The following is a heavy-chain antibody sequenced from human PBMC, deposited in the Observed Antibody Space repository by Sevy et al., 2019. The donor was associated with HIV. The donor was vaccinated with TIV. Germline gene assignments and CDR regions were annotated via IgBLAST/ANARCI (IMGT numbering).Heavy chain of an antibody. V-gene: IGHV3-30*04. J-gene: IGHJ4*02. CDR1: GFTFSSYP. Sequence: GGSLRLSCAASGFTFSSYPMHWVRQAPGKGLEWVAVISYDGSNKYYADSVKGRLTISRDNSKNTLYVQMYSLRAEDTAVFYCGRDREMGNYYDSSGSIDYWGQGTLVTVSS. CDR3: GRDREMGNYYDSSGSIDY. CDR2: ISYDGSNK. D-gene: IGHD3-22*01.